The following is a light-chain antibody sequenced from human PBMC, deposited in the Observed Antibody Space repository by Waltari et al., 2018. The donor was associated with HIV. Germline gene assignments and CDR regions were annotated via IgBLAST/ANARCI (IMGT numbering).Light chain of an antibody. CDR2: EVN. V-gene: IGLV2-8*01. J-gene: IGLJ2*01. CDR3: TSYAGMNNRL. Sequence: QSALTQPPSASGSPGQSVTISCTGTSSDIGAYDYVSWYQQHPGKAPKLLISEVNRRSSGVPDRFSGSKSGNTASLTVSGIQAEDEADYYCTSYAGMNNRLFGGGTKLTVL. CDR1: SSDIGAYDY.